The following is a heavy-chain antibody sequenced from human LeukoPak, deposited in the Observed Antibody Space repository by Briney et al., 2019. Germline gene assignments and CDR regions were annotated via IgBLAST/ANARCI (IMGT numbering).Heavy chain of an antibody. D-gene: IGHD2-15*01. J-gene: IGHJ3*02. Sequence: SETLSLTCAVYGGSFSGYYWSWIRQPPGKGLEWSGEINHSGSTNYNPSLKSRVTISVDTSKNQFSLKLSSVTAADTAVYYCARGLALVVVAAKRARAFDIWGQGTMVTVSS. CDR3: ARGLALVVVAAKRARAFDI. CDR1: GGSFSGYY. V-gene: IGHV4-34*01. CDR2: INHSGST.